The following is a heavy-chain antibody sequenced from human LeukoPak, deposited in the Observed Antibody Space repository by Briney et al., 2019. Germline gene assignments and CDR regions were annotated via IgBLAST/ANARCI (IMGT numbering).Heavy chain of an antibody. CDR3: ARGRGQLLWFGEWPDY. CDR2: INPNSGGT. CDR1: GYTFTSYD. Sequence: GASVKVSCKASGYTFTSYDINWVRQATGQGLEWMGWINPNSGGTNYAQKFQGRVTMTRDTSISTAYMELSRLRSDDTAVYYCARGRGQLLWFGEWPDYWGQGTLVTVSS. V-gene: IGHV1-2*02. D-gene: IGHD3-10*01. J-gene: IGHJ4*02.